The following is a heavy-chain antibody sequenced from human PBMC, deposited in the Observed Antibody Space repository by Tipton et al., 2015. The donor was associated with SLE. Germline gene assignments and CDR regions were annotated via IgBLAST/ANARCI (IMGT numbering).Heavy chain of an antibody. J-gene: IGHJ6*02. CDR1: GGSFGGYY. CDR3: ARGEFVVVVAATYYYYGMDV. V-gene: IGHV4-34*01. D-gene: IGHD2-15*01. CDR2: INHSGST. Sequence: LRLSCAVYGGSFGGYYWSWIRQPPGKGLEWIGEINHSGSTNYNPSLKSRVTISVDTSKNQFSLKLSSVTAADTAVYYCARGEFVVVVAATYYYYGMDVWGQGTTVTVSS.